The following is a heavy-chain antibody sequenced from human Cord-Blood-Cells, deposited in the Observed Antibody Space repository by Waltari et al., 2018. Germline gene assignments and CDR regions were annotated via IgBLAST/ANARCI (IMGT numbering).Heavy chain of an antibody. CDR3: ARGTEDAFDI. V-gene: IGHV3-48*03. CDR2: ISSSGSTI. J-gene: IGHJ3*02. CDR1: GFTFSSYE. D-gene: IGHD1-1*01. Sequence: EVQLVESGGGLVQPGGSLRLSCAASGFTFSSYEMNWVRQAPGKGLEWVSYISSSGSTIYYADSVKGRFTISRDNAKNPLYLQMNSLRAEDTAVYYCARGTEDAFDIWGQGTMVTVSS.